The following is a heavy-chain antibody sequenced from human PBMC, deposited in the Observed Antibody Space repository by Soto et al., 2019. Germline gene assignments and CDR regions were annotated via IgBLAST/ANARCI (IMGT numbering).Heavy chain of an antibody. D-gene: IGHD3-16*01. CDR2: ITSKSTTI. J-gene: IGHJ5*02. CDR1: GFTFTSYS. V-gene: IGHV3-48*02. Sequence: GGSLRLSCAASGFTFTSYSMYWVRQAPGQGLEWVSYITSKSTTIKYADSVKSRFTVSRDNAKNSLYLQLNSLRDEDTAVYYCAREMGSCSDSSCYPGPYDSWGQGTLVTVSS. CDR3: AREMGSCSDSSCYPGPYDS.